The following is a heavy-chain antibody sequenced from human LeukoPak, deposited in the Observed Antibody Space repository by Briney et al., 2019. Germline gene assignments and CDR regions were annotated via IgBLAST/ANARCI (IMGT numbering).Heavy chain of an antibody. V-gene: IGHV3-23*01. CDR2: VSDSGDVT. J-gene: IGHJ4*02. Sequence: GGSLRLSCAASGFTFGTFAMTWVRQAPGKGLEWVSTVSDSGDVTYSADSVKSRFTISRDNSGNTLFLRMVSLRAEDTAVYYCARYPSYSYSLDYWGPGTLVTVSS. CDR3: ARYPSYSYSLDY. D-gene: IGHD5-18*01. CDR1: GFTFGTFA.